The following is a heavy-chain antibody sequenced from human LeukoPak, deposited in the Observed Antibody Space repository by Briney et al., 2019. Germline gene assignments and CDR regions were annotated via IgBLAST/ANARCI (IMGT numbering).Heavy chain of an antibody. J-gene: IGHJ4*02. V-gene: IGHV3-23*01. CDR2: VSGSGGST. D-gene: IGHD3-10*01. CDR3: AKGKNSGSYYNPLHY. CDR1: GFTFSSYA. Sequence: GGSLRLSCAASGFTFSSYAMSWVRQAPGKGLEWVSAVSGSGGSTYYADSVKGRFTISRDNSKNTLYLQMSSLRAEDTAVYYCAKGKNSGSYYNPLHYWGQGTLVTVSS.